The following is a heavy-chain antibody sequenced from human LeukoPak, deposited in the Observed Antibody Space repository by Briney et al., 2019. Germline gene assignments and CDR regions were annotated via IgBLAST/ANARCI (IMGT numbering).Heavy chain of an antibody. CDR1: GGSISSGGYS. V-gene: IGHV4-30-2*01. D-gene: IGHD3-22*01. Sequence: SQTLSLTCAVSGGSISSGGYSWSWIRQPPGKGLEWIGYIYHSGSTHYNPSLKSRVTISVDRSKNQFSLKLSSVTAADTAVYYCARDSNYDSSGYYGYFDYWGQGTLVTVSS. CDR2: IYHSGST. CDR3: ARDSNYDSSGYYGYFDY. J-gene: IGHJ4*02.